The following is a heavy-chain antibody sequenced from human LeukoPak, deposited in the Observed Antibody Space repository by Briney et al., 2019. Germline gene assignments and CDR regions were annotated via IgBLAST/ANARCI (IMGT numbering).Heavy chain of an antibody. CDR3: ARARIAAAGTGAFDV. D-gene: IGHD6-13*01. CDR1: GFSVSNYG. J-gene: IGHJ3*01. Sequence: GGSLRLSCAASGFSVSNYGMTWVRQASGKGLEWVSAFSATDGSAQYAESVKGRFTISRDNSKNSLYLQLNSLWDDDTAVYYCARARIAAAGTGAFDVWGQGTMVTVSS. V-gene: IGHV3-23*01. CDR2: FSATDGSA.